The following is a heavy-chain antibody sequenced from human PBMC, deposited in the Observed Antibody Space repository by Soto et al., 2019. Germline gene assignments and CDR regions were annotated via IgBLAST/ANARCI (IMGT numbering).Heavy chain of an antibody. J-gene: IGHJ3*01. D-gene: IGHD2-15*01. Sequence: QVQLKESGPGLVKPADTLSLKCTVSGGSITPYYWSWIRQTPGGGLEWIGYVSYNGNTNYNPSLKSRVSILADTSKNEFSLKLTSLTAADAAIYFCARQQYTVVTAFDVWGQVTMVAVSS. CDR3: ARQQYTVVTAFDV. CDR1: GGSITPYY. V-gene: IGHV4-59*07. CDR2: VSYNGNT.